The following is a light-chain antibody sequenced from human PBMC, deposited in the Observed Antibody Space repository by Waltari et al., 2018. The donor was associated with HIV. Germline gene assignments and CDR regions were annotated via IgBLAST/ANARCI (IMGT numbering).Light chain of an antibody. CDR2: KTI. Sequence: QSVLTQPPSASGTPGQRVTIPCSGSSSNIGNDNVYWYQQLPGTTPKLLIYKTIQRPSGVPDRFAGSKSGTSAYLAISGLRSEDEADYYCVGWDASLSAYVFGAGTKVTVL. CDR3: VGWDASLSAYV. V-gene: IGLV1-47*01. J-gene: IGLJ1*01. CDR1: SSNIGNDN.